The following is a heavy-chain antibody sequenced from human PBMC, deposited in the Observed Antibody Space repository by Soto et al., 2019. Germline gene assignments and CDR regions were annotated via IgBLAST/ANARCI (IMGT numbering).Heavy chain of an antibody. V-gene: IGHV4-61*01. Sequence: QVHLQESGPGLVKPSETPSLTCTVSGGSVSTGSYYWTWIRQPPGKGLEWIGHIYYSGSTNYNPSLKSRVTISLDTSRNQFSLKLSSVTAADTAVYYCAREYHPWGQGTLVTVSS. CDR1: GGSVSTGSYY. D-gene: IGHD2-2*02. CDR3: AREYHP. CDR2: IYYSGST. J-gene: IGHJ5*02.